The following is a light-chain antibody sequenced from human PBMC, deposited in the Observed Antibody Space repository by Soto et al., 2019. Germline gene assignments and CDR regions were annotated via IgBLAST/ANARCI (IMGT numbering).Light chain of an antibody. CDR3: QQCRNWPLT. J-gene: IGKJ4*01. V-gene: IGKV3-15*01. CDR2: DAS. Sequence: ESVMTQSPATLSASPGEGATLSCKAGQNVYNHLAWYQQRPGQPPRLLIYDASTRATGISARFSGSGYGTEFTLTISSLQSGDFAVYFCQQCRNWPLTFGGGTKVDIK. CDR1: QNVYNH.